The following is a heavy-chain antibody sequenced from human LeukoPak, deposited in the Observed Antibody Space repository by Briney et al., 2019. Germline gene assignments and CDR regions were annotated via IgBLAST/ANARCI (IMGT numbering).Heavy chain of an antibody. Sequence: GGSLRLSCAASGFTFSSYSMNWVRQAPGKGLEYVSYISSGSGTIYYADSVKGRFTISRDNAKNSLCLQMNSLSAEDTAVYYCARAQKYSYDAFDIWGQGTMVTVSS. D-gene: IGHD4-11*01. J-gene: IGHJ3*02. CDR3: ARAQKYSYDAFDI. CDR2: ISSGSGTI. CDR1: GFTFSSYS. V-gene: IGHV3-48*04.